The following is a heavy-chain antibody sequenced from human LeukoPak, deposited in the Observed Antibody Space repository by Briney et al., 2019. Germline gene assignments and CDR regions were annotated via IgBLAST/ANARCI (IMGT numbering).Heavy chain of an antibody. Sequence: GGSLRLSCAASGFTFSSYWMHWVRQTPGKGLVWLSRIIGDGSSTNYAESVKGRFTISRDNDKNMVYLQMNSLRDEDTAVYYCLRGGGSGSYGYFQHWGQGTLVTVSS. J-gene: IGHJ1*01. D-gene: IGHD3-10*01. V-gene: IGHV3-74*01. CDR2: IIGDGSST. CDR1: GFTFSSYW. CDR3: LRGGGSGSYGYFQH.